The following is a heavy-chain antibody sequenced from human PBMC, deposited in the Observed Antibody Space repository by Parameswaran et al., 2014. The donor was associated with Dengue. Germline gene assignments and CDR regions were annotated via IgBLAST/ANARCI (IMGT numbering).Heavy chain of an antibody. Sequence: WIRQPPGKGLEWIGSTFHTGATYYNPSLKSRVTISVDTSRNHFSLKLSSVTAADSTVYYCARQNGNYFDYWGPGTLVTVSS. D-gene: IGHD1-1*01. V-gene: IGHV4-39*01. CDR3: ARQNGNYFDY. CDR2: TFHTGAT. J-gene: IGHJ4*02.